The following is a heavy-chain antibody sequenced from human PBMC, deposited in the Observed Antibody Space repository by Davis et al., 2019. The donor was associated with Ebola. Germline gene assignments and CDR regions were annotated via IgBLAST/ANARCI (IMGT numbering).Heavy chain of an antibody. CDR1: GFTFDDYS. J-gene: IGHJ6*02. CDR2: ISWEGGST. V-gene: IGHV3-43*01. CDR3: AKDKDRNTLFGVVSTA. Sequence: PGGSLRLSCVASGFTFDDYSMHWVRQAPGKGLEWVSIISWEGGSTSYADSVKGRFTVSRDNSKNSLYLQMNSLRIEDTALYYCAKDKDRNTLFGVVSTAWGQGTTVTVS. D-gene: IGHD3-3*01.